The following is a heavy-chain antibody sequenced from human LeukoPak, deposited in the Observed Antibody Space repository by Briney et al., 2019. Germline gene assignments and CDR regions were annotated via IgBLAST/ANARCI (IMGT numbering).Heavy chain of an antibody. V-gene: IGHV4-59*01. CDR2: IYYSGST. CDR3: ARGRRGSTRDAFDI. CDR1: GGSISTYC. D-gene: IGHD2-2*01. J-gene: IGHJ3*02. Sequence: SETLSLTCTVSGGSISTYCWSWIRQPPGKGLEWIGCIYYSGSTNYNPSLKSRVTISVDTSKNQFSLKLSSVTAADTAVYYCARGRRGSTRDAFDIWGQGTMVTVSS.